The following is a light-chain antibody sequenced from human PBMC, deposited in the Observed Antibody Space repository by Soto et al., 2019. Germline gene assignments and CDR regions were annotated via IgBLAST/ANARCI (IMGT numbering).Light chain of an antibody. J-gene: IGLJ3*02. CDR3: QSYDSGLSVWV. V-gene: IGLV2-14*03. Sequence: QSALTQPASVSGSPGQSITISCTGTSSDVGGYNFVSWYQQHPGNAPKLLIYGHTNRPSGVPDRFSGSRSGTSASLAITGLQTGDEADYYCQSYDSGLSVWVFGGGTKLTVL. CDR1: SSDVGGYNF. CDR2: GHT.